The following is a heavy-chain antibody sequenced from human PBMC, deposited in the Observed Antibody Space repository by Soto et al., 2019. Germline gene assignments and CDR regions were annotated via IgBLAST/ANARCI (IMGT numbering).Heavy chain of an antibody. CDR3: ARHPDCSSTSCYTNWFDP. CDR1: GYSFTSYW. V-gene: IGHV5-51*01. J-gene: IGHJ5*02. D-gene: IGHD2-2*01. CDR2: IYPGDSDT. Sequence: GESLKISCKGSGYSFTSYWIGWVRQMPGKGLEWMGIIYPGDSDTRYSSSFQGQVTISADKSISTAYLQWSSLKASDTAMYYCARHPDCSSTSCYTNWFDPRGQGTLVTVSA.